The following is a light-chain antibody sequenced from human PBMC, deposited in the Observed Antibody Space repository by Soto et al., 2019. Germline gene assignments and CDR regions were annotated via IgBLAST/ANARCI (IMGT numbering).Light chain of an antibody. Sequence: DIPMTQSPASLASSVGDKVTIPFRASQGISSYLGWYQQKPGKAPNLLIYDASTLHSGVPSRFSGGGSGTEFTLTISSLQPDDFATYYCQQYNTYSTFGQGTRLEIK. J-gene: IGKJ5*01. CDR3: QQYNTYST. V-gene: IGKV1-9*01. CDR1: QGISSY. CDR2: DAS.